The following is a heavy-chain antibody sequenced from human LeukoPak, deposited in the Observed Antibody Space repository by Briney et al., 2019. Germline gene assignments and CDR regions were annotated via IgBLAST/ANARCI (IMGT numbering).Heavy chain of an antibody. CDR3: ARDGLMITFGGVIVRSWFDP. J-gene: IGHJ5*02. CDR2: ISAYNGNT. CDR1: GYTFTSYG. V-gene: IGHV1-18*01. D-gene: IGHD3-16*02. Sequence: ASVKVSCKPSGYTFTSYGISWVRQAPGQGLEWMGWISAYNGNTNYAQKLQGRVTMTTDTSTSTAYMELRSLRSVDTAVYYCARDGLMITFGGVIVRSWFDPWGQGTLVTVSS.